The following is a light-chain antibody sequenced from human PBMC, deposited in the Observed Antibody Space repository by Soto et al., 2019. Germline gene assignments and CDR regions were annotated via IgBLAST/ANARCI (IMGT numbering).Light chain of an antibody. Sequence: DIVMTQSPVSLAVTHGEPAPISCRSSQSLLHSSGYNYWDWYLQKPGQYPHLLIYLGSNRSSGVPDRFSGSGAGTDFTLKVSRVEAEDDGVDFRLQPFQTPPCAFGQGSKLEI. J-gene: IGKJ2*02. CDR3: LQPFQTPPCA. CDR2: LGS. CDR1: QSLLHSSGYNY. V-gene: IGKV2-28*01.